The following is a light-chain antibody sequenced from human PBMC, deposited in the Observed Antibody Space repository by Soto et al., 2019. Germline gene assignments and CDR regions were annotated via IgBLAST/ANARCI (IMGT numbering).Light chain of an antibody. V-gene: IGLV1-44*01. Sequence: QPVLTQSPSASGTPGQRVTISCSGSSSNIGSNTVNWYQHVPGTAPRLLIHKNTQRPSGVPERFSAFKSGTSASLAISGLQSEDEAVYYCAAWDDSLSGSVVFGGGTKLTVL. J-gene: IGLJ2*01. CDR3: AAWDDSLSGSVV. CDR1: SSNIGSNT. CDR2: KNT.